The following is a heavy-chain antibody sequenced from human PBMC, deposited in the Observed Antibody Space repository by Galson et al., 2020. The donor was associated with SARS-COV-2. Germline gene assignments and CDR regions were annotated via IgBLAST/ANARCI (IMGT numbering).Heavy chain of an antibody. D-gene: IGHD2-8*01. J-gene: IGHJ4*02. CDR1: GFTFSSYG. Sequence: TGGSLRLSCAASGFTFSSYGMHWVRQAPGKGLEWVAVISYDGSNKYYADSVKGRFTISRDNSKNTLYLQMNSLRAEDTAVYYCAKDRSIVLMVYAIGSGGMDVWGQGTLVTVSS. V-gene: IGHV3-30*18. CDR3: AKDRSIVLMVYAIGSGGMDV. CDR2: ISYDGSNK.